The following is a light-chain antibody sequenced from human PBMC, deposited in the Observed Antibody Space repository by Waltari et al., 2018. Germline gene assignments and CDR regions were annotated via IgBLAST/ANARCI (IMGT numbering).Light chain of an antibody. V-gene: IGLV1-44*01. CDR3: AVWHDSLNGWV. CDR2: TNN. Sequence: QSVLTQPPSASGTPGQTVTISCSGSSSNIGSNTVNWYQQLPGTAPKLLIYTNNQRPAGVPDRFSGSKSGTSASLAISGLQSEDEAAYYGAVWHDSLNGWVFGGGTKLTVL. J-gene: IGLJ3*02. CDR1: SSNIGSNT.